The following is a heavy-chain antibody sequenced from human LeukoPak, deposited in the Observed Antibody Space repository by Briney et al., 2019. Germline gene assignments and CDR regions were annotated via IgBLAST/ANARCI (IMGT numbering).Heavy chain of an antibody. CDR2: ISWNSGSI. D-gene: IGHD3-9*01. V-gene: IGHV3-9*01. CDR1: GFTFDDYA. CDR3: AKDQTGDYDILTGSPVLDY. Sequence: GGSLRLSCGASGFTFDDYAMHWVRQAPGKGLEWVSGISWNSGSIGYADSVKGRFTISRDNAKNSLYLQMNSLRAEDTALYYCAKDQTGDYDILTGSPVLDYRGQGTLVTVSS. J-gene: IGHJ4*02.